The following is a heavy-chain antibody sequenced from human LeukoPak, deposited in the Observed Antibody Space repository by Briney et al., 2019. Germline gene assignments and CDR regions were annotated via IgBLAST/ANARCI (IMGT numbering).Heavy chain of an antibody. CDR3: AREMSGDFWSGFDY. J-gene: IGHJ4*02. D-gene: IGHD3-3*01. V-gene: IGHV1-2*02. Sequence: AASVKVSCKASGYTFTGYYMHWVRQAPGQGLEWMGWINPNSGGTNYAQKFQGRVTMTRDTSISTAYMELSRLRSDDTAVYYCAREMSGDFWSGFDYWGQGTLVTVSS. CDR2: INPNSGGT. CDR1: GYTFTGYY.